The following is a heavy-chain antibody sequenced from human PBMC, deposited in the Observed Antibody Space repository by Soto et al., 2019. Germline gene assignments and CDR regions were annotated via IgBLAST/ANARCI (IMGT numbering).Heavy chain of an antibody. CDR1: GYTFTSYA. J-gene: IGHJ4*02. D-gene: IGHD3-10*01. CDR2: INAGNGNT. CDR3: ARDRRPPNYGSGSPWVH. Sequence: QVQLVQSGAEVKKPGASVKVSCKASGYTFTSYAMHWVRQAPGQRLEWMGWINAGNGNTKYSQKFQGRVTITRDTSESTAYMELSSLRSEDTAVYYCARDRRPPNYGSGSPWVHWGQGTLVTVSS. V-gene: IGHV1-3*01.